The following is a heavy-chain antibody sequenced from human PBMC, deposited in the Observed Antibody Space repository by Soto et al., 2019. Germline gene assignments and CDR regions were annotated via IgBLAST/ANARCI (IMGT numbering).Heavy chain of an antibody. V-gene: IGHV5-10-1*01. J-gene: IGHJ6*02. CDR1: GYSFTSCW. Sequence: GESLKISCKGSGYSFTSCWINWVRQMPGNGLEWMGTIDPTDSYTDYSPSFQGHVTISADNSITTAYLQWSSLKASDTAMYYCARRAPYGEYYFYGLDVWGQGTTVTVSS. CDR3: ARRAPYGEYYFYGLDV. D-gene: IGHD4-17*01. CDR2: IDPTDSYT.